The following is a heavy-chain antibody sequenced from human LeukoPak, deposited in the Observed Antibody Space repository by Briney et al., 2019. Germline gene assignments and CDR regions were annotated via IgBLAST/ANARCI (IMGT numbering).Heavy chain of an antibody. V-gene: IGHV1-18*01. CDR2: ISVYNGNT. Sequence: ASVKVSCKASGYTFPSYGISWVRQAPGQGLEWMGWISVYNGNTKYAQKLQGRVTMTKDTSTNTAYMELRSLRSDDTAVYYCVTGKQLHRFDFWGQGTLVTVSS. D-gene: IGHD1-1*01. CDR3: VTGKQLHRFDF. J-gene: IGHJ4*02. CDR1: GYTFPSYG.